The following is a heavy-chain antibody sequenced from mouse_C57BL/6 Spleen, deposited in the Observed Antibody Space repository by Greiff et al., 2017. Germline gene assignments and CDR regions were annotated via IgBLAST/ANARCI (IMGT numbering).Heavy chain of an antibody. CDR1: GFTFSDYG. Sequence: EVKLMESGGGLVKPGGSLKLSCAASGFTFSDYGMHWVRQAPEKGLEWVAYISSGSSTIYYADTVQGRFTISRDNAKNTLFLQMTSLRSEDTAMYYCQRRDYVGDYWGQGTTLTVSS. J-gene: IGHJ2*01. CDR3: QRRDYVGDY. D-gene: IGHD2-4*01. V-gene: IGHV5-17*01. CDR2: ISSGSSTI.